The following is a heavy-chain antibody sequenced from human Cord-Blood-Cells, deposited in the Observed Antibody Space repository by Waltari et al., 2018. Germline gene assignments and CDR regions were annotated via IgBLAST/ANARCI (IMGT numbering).Heavy chain of an antibody. CDR1: GFTFSSYA. CDR3: AKRQGYYYYYGMDV. Sequence: EVQLLESGGGLVQPGGSLRLSCAASGFTFSSYAMSWVRQAPGKGLEWVSAISGSGGSKYYADSVKGRFTISRDNSKNTLYLQMNSLRAEDTAVYYCAKRQGYYYYYGMDVWGQGTTVTVSS. CDR2: ISGSGGSK. J-gene: IGHJ6*02. V-gene: IGHV3-23*01.